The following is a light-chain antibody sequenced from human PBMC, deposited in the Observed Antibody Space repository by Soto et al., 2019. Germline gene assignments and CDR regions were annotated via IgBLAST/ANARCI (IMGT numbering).Light chain of an antibody. J-gene: IGLJ2*01. CDR1: SSNIGNNF. V-gene: IGLV1-47*01. CDR2: RNT. Sequence: QSVLTQPPSVSGTPGQGVTISCSGSSSNIGNNFVHWYQQLPGSAPRLLIYRNTQRPAGAPDRFSCSKSGTSASLAISGFRSEDEAHYYCASWDDSLSVVFGGGTKLTVL. CDR3: ASWDDSLSVV.